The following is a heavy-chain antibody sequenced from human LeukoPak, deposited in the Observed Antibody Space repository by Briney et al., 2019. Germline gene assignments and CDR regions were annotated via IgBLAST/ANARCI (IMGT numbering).Heavy chain of an antibody. V-gene: IGHV1-18*01. CDR1: GYTFTSYG. CDR3: ARHVAGYSSSWYDY. Sequence: ASVKVSCKASGYTFTSYGISWVRQAPGQGLEWMGWISAYNGNTNYAQKLQGRVTMTTDTSTSTAYMELRSLRSDDTAVYYCARHVAGYSSSWYDYWGQGTLVTVSS. J-gene: IGHJ4*02. D-gene: IGHD6-13*01. CDR2: ISAYNGNT.